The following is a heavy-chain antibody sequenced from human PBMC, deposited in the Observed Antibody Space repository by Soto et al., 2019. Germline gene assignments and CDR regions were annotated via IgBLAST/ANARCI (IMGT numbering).Heavy chain of an antibody. D-gene: IGHD2-15*01. J-gene: IGHJ6*02. CDR3: ARPLVAATQYYYYGMDV. CDR1: GYTFTSYY. V-gene: IGHV1-46*01. CDR2: INPSGGST. Sequence: ASVKVSCKASGYTFTSYYMHWVRQAPGQGLEWMGIINPSGGSTSYAQKFQGRVTMTRDTSTSTVYMELSSLRSEDTAVYYCARPLVAATQYYYYGMDVWGQGPTVTVSS.